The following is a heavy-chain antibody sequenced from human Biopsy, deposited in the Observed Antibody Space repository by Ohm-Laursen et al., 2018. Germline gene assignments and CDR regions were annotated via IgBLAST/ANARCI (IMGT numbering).Heavy chain of an antibody. CDR3: ARRGSGGRSFDY. Sequence: ETLSLTCTVSGDSINSSYWSWIRQAPGKGLEWIGFISNSGNTNYNPSLKSRVTISTDTSKNQFSLKLGSVTVADTAVFYCARRGSGGRSFDYWGQGSLVTVSS. CDR2: ISNSGNT. CDR1: GDSINSSY. D-gene: IGHD2-15*01. J-gene: IGHJ4*02. V-gene: IGHV4-59*08.